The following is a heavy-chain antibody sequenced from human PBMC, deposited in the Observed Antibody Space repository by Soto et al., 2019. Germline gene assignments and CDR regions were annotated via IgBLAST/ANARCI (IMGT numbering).Heavy chain of an antibody. Sequence: SETLSLTCAVSGCSISSGGYSWSWIRQPPGKGLEWIGYIYHSGSIYYNPSLKSRVTISVDRSKNQFSLKLSSVTAADTAVYYCARVHDYWGQGTLVTVSS. J-gene: IGHJ4*02. CDR3: ARVHDY. V-gene: IGHV4-30-2*01. CDR2: IYHSGSI. CDR1: GCSISSGGYS.